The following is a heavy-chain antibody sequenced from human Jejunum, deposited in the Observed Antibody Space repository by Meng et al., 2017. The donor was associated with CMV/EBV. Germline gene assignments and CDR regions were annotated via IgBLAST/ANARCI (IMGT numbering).Heavy chain of an antibody. D-gene: IGHD1-26*01. CDR2: IYSGGRT. CDR1: GVSGINSN. J-gene: IGHJ4*02. CDR3: AKKYTGSFDY. V-gene: IGHV3-53*01. Sequence: SGAGYGVSGINSNMTWVRQAPGKGLEWVSAIYSGGRTYYADSVKGRFTISRDNSKNMMYLQMNSLRAEDTAVYYCAKKYTGSFDYWGQGTLVTVSS.